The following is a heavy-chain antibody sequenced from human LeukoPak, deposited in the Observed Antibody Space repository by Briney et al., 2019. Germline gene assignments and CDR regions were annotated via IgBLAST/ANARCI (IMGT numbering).Heavy chain of an antibody. CDR3: ARGMVAVAGTVDY. D-gene: IGHD6-19*01. V-gene: IGHV3-66*02. CDR2: IYSGGST. J-gene: IGHJ4*02. CDR1: GFTVSSNY. Sequence: PGGSLRLSCAASGFTVSSNYMSWVRQAPGKGLEWVSVIYSGGSTYYADSVKGRFTISRDNSKNTLYLQMNSLRAEDTAVYYCARGMVAVAGTVDYWGQGTLVTVSS.